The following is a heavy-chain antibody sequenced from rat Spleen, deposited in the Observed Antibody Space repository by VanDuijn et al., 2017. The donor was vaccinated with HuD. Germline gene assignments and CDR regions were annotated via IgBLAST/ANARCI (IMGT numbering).Heavy chain of an antibody. CDR1: GFTFSNNW. V-gene: IGHV5-29*01. Sequence: EVQLVESGGGLVQPGSPLKLSCAASGFTFSNNWLNWIRQAPGKGLEWVATISSSIRRTYYPDSVKGRFTISKDNGKSSLYLQMNSLKSGDSATYFCARHEADYTSYFDYWGQGVMVTVSS. CDR2: ISSSIRRT. J-gene: IGHJ2*01. CDR3: ARHEADYTSYFDY. D-gene: IGHD1-2*01.